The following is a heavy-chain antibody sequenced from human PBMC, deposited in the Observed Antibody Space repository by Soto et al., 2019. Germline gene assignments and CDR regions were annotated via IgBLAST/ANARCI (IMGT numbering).Heavy chain of an antibody. D-gene: IGHD2-2*01. V-gene: IGHV4-61*01. CDR2: IYYSGST. CDR3: ARGGFGVPAAVYYYYYGMDV. CDR1: GGSVSSGSYY. J-gene: IGHJ6*02. Sequence: ETLSLTCTVSGGSVSSGSYYWSWIRQPPGKGLEWIGYIYYSGSTNYNPSLKSRVTISVDTSKNQFSLKLSSVTAADTAVYYCARGGFGVPAAVYYYYYGMDVWGQGTTVTVSS.